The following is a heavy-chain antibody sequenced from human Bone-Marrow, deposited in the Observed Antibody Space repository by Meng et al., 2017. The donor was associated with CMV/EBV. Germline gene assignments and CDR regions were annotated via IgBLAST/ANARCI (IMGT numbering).Heavy chain of an antibody. V-gene: IGHV1-2*02. CDR2: INPNRGGT. CDR3: ARELRPYGMDV. Sequence: ASVKVSCKASGYTFTGYYMHWVRQAPGQGLEWMGWINPNRGGTNYAQKFQGRVTMTRDTSINTAYMELSSVTAADTAVYYCARELRPYGMDVWGQGTTVTVSS. CDR1: GYTFTGYY. J-gene: IGHJ6*02.